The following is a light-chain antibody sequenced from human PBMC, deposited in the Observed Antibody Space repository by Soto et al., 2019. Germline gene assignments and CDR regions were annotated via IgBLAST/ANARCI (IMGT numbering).Light chain of an antibody. CDR1: HSVTTH. CDR3: QQRSDSIT. Sequence: VTQSPDTLSLSPGERATLSFWASHSVTTHLAWFQQRPGQTPRLLIYDASTRAPGIPARFSGRGSGADFTLTISSLEPEDFAVYYCQQRSDSITFGQGTRLEI. V-gene: IGKV3-11*01. J-gene: IGKJ5*01. CDR2: DAS.